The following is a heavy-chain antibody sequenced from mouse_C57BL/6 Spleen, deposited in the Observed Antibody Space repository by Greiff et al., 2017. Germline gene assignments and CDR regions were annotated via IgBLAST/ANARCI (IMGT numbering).Heavy chain of an antibody. V-gene: IGHV1-69*01. CDR3: ARQGGTTVPFDY. Sequence: QVQLKQPGAELVMPGASVKLSCKASGYTFTSYWMHWVKQRPGQGLEWIGEIDPSDSYTNYNQKFKGKSTLTVDKSSSTAYMQLSSLTSEDSAVYYCARQGGTTVPFDYWGQGTTLTVSS. J-gene: IGHJ2*01. CDR2: IDPSDSYT. CDR1: GYTFTSYW. D-gene: IGHD1-1*01.